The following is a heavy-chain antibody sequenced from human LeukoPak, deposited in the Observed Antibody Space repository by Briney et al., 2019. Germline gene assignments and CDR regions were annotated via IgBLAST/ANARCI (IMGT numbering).Heavy chain of an antibody. CDR2: IYYSGST. D-gene: IGHD5-18*01. V-gene: IGHV4-59*12. J-gene: IGHJ4*02. CDR3: AREGYSYGGGFDY. CDR1: GGSISSYY. Sequence: SETLSLTCTVSGGSISSYYWSWIRQPPGKGLEWIGYIYYSGSTNYNPSLKSRVTISVDTSKNQFSLKLSSVTAADTAVYYCAREGYSYGGGFDYWGQGTLVTVSS.